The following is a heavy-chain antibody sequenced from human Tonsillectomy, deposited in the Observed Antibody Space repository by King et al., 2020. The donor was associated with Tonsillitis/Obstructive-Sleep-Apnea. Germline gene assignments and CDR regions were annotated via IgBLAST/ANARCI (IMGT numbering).Heavy chain of an antibody. CDR1: GFTFSSYW. CDR3: ARVRSQQLPLTDAFDI. D-gene: IGHD6-13*01. V-gene: IGHV3-74*01. J-gene: IGHJ3*02. CDR2: INSDGSST. Sequence: VQLVESGGGLVQPGGTLRLSCAASGFTFSSYWMHWVRQAPGKGLVWVSRINSDGSSTSYADSVKGRFTISRDNAKNTLYLQMNSLRAEDTAVYYCARVRSQQLPLTDAFDIWGQGTMVTVSS.